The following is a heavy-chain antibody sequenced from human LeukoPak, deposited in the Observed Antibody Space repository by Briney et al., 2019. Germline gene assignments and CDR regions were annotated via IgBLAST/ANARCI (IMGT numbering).Heavy chain of an antibody. CDR2: IYYSGST. J-gene: IGHJ4*02. CDR1: GGSRSSSSYY. Sequence: SETLSLTCTVSGGSRSSSSYYWGWIRQPPGKGLEWIGSIYYSGSTYYNPSLRSRVTISVDTSKNQFSLKLSSVTAADTAVYYCARPNNRGEEYFDYWGQGTLVIVSS. D-gene: IGHD3-10*01. V-gene: IGHV4-39*01. CDR3: ARPNNRGEEYFDY.